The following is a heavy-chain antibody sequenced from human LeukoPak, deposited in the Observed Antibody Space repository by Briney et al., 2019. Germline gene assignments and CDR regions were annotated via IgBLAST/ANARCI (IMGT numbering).Heavy chain of an antibody. J-gene: IGHJ4*02. CDR3: ARNRDGYNSFDY. CDR2: IYYSGSS. CDR1: GGSVNNGGYY. Sequence: SETLSLTCTVSGGSVNNGGYYWSWIRQHPGKGLEWIGYIYYSGSSYYNPSLRSRVTISVDTSKNHFSLKLSSVTAADTAVYYCARNRDGYNSFDYWGQGTLVTVSS. V-gene: IGHV4-31*03. D-gene: IGHD5-24*01.